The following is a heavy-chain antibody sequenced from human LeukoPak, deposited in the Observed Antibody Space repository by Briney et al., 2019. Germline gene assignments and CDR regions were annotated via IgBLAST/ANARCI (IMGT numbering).Heavy chain of an antibody. D-gene: IGHD6-19*01. Sequence: GSSLRLSCAASGFTFTSYAMHWVRQAPGQGPEWMAFISPDGSKKNYADHVQGRFTITRDNSKNTLYLQMNSLRADDTAVYYCAIDIEAVAGTYLFDYWGQGTLVSVSS. CDR1: GFTFTSYA. CDR2: ISPDGSKK. V-gene: IGHV3-30-3*01. CDR3: AIDIEAVAGTYLFDY. J-gene: IGHJ4*02.